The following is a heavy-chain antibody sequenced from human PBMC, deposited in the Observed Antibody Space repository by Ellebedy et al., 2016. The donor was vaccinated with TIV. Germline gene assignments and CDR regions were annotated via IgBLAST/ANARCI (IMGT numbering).Heavy chain of an antibody. CDR1: YGSITSSSYY. J-gene: IGHJ6*02. CDR3: ARHGAVLLWFGASHSDYGMDV. Sequence: SETLSLXXTVSYGSITSSSYYWGWIRQPPGKGLEWIGSIYYTGSTYYNPSLKSRVTISVDTSKNQFSLKLNSVTAADTGVYYCARHGAVLLWFGASHSDYGMDVWGQGTTVTVSS. V-gene: IGHV4-39*01. CDR2: IYYTGST. D-gene: IGHD3-10*01.